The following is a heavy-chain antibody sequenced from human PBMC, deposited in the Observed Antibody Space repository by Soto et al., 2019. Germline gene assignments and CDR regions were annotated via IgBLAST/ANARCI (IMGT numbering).Heavy chain of an antibody. J-gene: IGHJ4*02. V-gene: IGHV4-59*01. CDR2: IYYSGST. Sequence: SETLSLTCTVSGGSISSYYWSWVRQPPGKGLEWIGYIYYSGSTNYNPSLKSRVTISVDTSKNQFSLKLSSVTAADTAVYYCARASYFDYWGQGTLVTVSS. CDR3: ARASYFDY. CDR1: GGSISSYY.